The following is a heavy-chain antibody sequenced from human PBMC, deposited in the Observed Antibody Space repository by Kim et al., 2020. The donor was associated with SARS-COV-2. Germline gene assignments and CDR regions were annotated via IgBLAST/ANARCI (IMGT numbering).Heavy chain of an antibody. J-gene: IGHJ5*02. CDR2: ISAYNGNT. V-gene: IGHV1-18*01. D-gene: IGHD6-13*01. Sequence: ASVKVSCKASGYTFTSYGISWVRQAPGQGLEWMGWISAYNGNTNYAQKLQGRVTMTTDTSTSTAYMELRSLRSDDTAVYYCAREPTGIAAAHLNWFDPWGQGTLVTVSS. CDR1: GYTFTSYG. CDR3: AREPTGIAAAHLNWFDP.